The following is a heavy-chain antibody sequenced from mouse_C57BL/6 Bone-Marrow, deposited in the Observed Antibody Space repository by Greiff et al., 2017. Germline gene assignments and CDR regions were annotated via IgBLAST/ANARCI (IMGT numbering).Heavy chain of an antibody. D-gene: IGHD2-3*01. Sequence: VQLQQSGAELVRPGASVTLSCKASGYTFTDYEMHWVKQTPIHGLEWIGAIDPETGGTAYNQKFKGKAILTADKSSSTAYMELRSLTSEDSAFYYCTNYDGYYDYAMDYWGQGTSVTVSS. V-gene: IGHV1-15*01. CDR1: GYTFTDYE. CDR3: TNYDGYYDYAMDY. J-gene: IGHJ4*01. CDR2: IDPETGGT.